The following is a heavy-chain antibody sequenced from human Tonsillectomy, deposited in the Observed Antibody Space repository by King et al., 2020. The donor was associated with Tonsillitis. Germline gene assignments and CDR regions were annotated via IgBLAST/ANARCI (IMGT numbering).Heavy chain of an antibody. CDR2: IYPGDSDT. Sequence: QLVQSGAEVKKTGESLKISCQGSGYRFSNYWIGWVRQMPGKGLEWMGFIYPGDSDTRYGPSFQGQVTISADKSISTTYLQWRSLKASDTAIYYCARLVLGSDVRAGYLDLWGRGPLVTVSS. CDR1: GYRFSNYW. CDR3: ARLVLGSDVRAGYLDL. V-gene: IGHV5-51*01. J-gene: IGHJ2*01. D-gene: IGHD1-14*01.